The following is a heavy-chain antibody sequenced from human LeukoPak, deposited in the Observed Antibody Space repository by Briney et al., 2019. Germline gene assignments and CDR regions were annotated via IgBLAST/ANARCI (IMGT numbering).Heavy chain of an antibody. CDR1: GFTFSSYG. J-gene: IGHJ4*02. CDR3: ARRGNWNPDY. V-gene: IGHV3-30*02. CDR2: IRYDGSNK. Sequence: GGSLRLSCAASGFTFSSYGMHWVRQAPGKGLEWVAFIRYDGSNKYYADSVKGRFIISRDNSKNTLYLQMNSLRAEDTAVYYCARRGNWNPDYWGQGTLVTVSS. D-gene: IGHD1-1*01.